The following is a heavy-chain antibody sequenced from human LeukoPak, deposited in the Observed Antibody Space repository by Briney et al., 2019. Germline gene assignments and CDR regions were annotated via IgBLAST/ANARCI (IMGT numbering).Heavy chain of an antibody. V-gene: IGHV4-34*01. J-gene: IGHJ5*02. CDR1: GGSFSGYY. Sequence: PSETLSLTCAVYGGSFSGYYWSWIRQPPGKGLEWIGEINHSGSTNYNPSLKSRVTISVDTSKNQFSLKLSSVTAADTAVYYCAGLYSVAGNFYRPENYFDPWGQGTLVTVSS. CDR3: AGLYSVAGNFYRPENYFDP. D-gene: IGHD6-19*01. CDR2: INHSGST.